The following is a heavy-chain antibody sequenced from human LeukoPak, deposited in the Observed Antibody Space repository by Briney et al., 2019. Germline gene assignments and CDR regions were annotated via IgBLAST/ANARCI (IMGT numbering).Heavy chain of an antibody. Sequence: PGGSLRLSCAASGFTFSSYEMNWVRQAPGKGLEWVSYISSSGSTIYYADSVKGRFTISRDNAKNSLCLQMNSLRAEDTAVYYCARVGQQLVLDYFDYWGQGTLVTVSS. CDR1: GFTFSSYE. V-gene: IGHV3-48*03. CDR3: ARVGQQLVLDYFDY. D-gene: IGHD6-13*01. J-gene: IGHJ4*02. CDR2: ISSSGSTI.